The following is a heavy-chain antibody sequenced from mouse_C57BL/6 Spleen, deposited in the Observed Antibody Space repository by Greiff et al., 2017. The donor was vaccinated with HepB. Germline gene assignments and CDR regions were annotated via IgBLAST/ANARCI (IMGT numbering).Heavy chain of an antibody. CDR3: ARNLYGSSYDYYAMDY. V-gene: IGHV2-9-1*01. CDR2: IWTGGGT. Sequence: VHLVESGPGLVAPSQSLSITCTVSGFSLTSYAISWVRQPPGKGLEWLGVIWTGGGTNYNSALKSRLSISKDNSKSQVFLKMNSLQTDDTARYYCARNLYGSSYDYYAMDYWGQGTSVTVSS. J-gene: IGHJ4*01. D-gene: IGHD1-1*01. CDR1: GFSLTSYA.